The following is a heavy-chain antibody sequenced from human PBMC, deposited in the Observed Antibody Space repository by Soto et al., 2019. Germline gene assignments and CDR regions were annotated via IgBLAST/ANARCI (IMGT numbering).Heavy chain of an antibody. CDR2: ISYDGSNK. J-gene: IGHJ6*02. Sequence: QVQLVESGGGVVQPGRSLRLSCAASGFTFSDYGMHWVRQPPGKGLEWLAFISYDGSNKYYADSVKGRFTMSRDNSKRTLSLQISSLRVEETAVYYCARRRNVLRFLEWFSGMELWGQGTTVNVSS. D-gene: IGHD3-3*01. CDR1: GFTFSDYG. V-gene: IGHV3-30*03. CDR3: ARRRNVLRFLEWFSGMEL.